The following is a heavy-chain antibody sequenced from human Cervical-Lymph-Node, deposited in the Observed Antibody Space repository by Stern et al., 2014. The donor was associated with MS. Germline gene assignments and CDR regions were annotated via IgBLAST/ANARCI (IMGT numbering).Heavy chain of an antibody. J-gene: IGHJ6*02. CDR1: GFTFSSYG. CDR3: ARSSSPSPYYYYGMDV. Sequence: QVQLVESGGGVVQPGRSLRLSCAASGFTFSSYGMHWVRQAPGKGLEWVAVIWYDGSNKYYADSVKGRFTISRDNSTNTLYLQMNSLRAEDTAVYYCARSSSPSPYYYYGMDVWGQGTTVTVSS. CDR2: IWYDGSNK. V-gene: IGHV3-33*01. D-gene: IGHD6-13*01.